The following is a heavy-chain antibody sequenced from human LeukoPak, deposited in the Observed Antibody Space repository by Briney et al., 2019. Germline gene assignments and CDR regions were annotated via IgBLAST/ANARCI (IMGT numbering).Heavy chain of an antibody. V-gene: IGHV7-4-1*02. Sequence: ASVKVSCKASGYSFTNYAMNWVRQAPGQGLEWMGWIHPSTGNPTYAQGFTGRFVFSLDTSVSTTYLQISSLKAEDTAVYFCARAFQSLGGLSLPDYWGQGALVTVSS. J-gene: IGHJ4*02. CDR3: ARAFQSLGGLSLPDY. D-gene: IGHD3-16*02. CDR1: GYSFTNYA. CDR2: IHPSTGNP.